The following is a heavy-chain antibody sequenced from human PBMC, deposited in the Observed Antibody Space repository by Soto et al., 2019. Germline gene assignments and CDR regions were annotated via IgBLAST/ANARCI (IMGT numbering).Heavy chain of an antibody. Sequence: QVQLVQSGAEVKEHGASVRVSCKTSGYTFTSYGFSWVRQAPGQGLEWMAWINANNGDTNSSEKFQGRVTLTTDPATSPAYMELRSLRSDDTALYYCARECRNSCSGTSCIYFDSWGPGTLVTVYS. CDR2: INANNGDT. D-gene: IGHD2-2*01. CDR3: ARECRNSCSGTSCIYFDS. CDR1: GYTFTSYG. J-gene: IGHJ4*02. V-gene: IGHV1-18*01.